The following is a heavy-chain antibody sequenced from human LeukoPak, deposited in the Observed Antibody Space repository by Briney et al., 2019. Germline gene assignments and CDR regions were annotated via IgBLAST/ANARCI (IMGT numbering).Heavy chain of an antibody. CDR3: ARDLVQLWSKDF. D-gene: IGHD5-18*01. V-gene: IGHV3-48*03. J-gene: IGHJ4*02. CDR2: ISSSGRNI. Sequence: PGGSLRLSCAASGFTFSSYGMNWVRQAPGKGLEWVSYISSSGRNIYYADSVKGRFTISRDNAKNSLYLQMNSLRAEDTAVYYCARDLVQLWSKDFWGQGTLVTVSS. CDR1: GFTFSSYG.